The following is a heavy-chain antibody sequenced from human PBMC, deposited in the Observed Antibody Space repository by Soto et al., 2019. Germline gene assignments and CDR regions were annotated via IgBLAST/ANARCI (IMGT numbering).Heavy chain of an antibody. D-gene: IGHD1-26*01. CDR2: ISGSGGNT. CDR1: GFAFSSYA. J-gene: IGHJ4*02. V-gene: IGHV3-23*01. Sequence: PGGSLRLSCAASGFAFSSYAMSWVRQAPGKGLEWVSGISGSGGNTYYTDSVKGRFTISRDNSKNTLYLQMNSLAAEDMAVFCCGKSRDSNPWEVFDYWGQGTLVTVSS. CDR3: GKSRDSNPWEVFDY.